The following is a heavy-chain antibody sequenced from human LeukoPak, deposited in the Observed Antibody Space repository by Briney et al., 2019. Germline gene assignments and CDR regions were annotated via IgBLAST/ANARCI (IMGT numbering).Heavy chain of an antibody. CDR2: INHSGST. V-gene: IGHV4-34*01. Sequence: NSSETLSLTCAVYGGSFSGYYWSWIRQPPGKGLEWIGEINHSGSTNYNPSLKSRVTISINTSKNQFSLKLSSVTAADTAVYYCARRNGQDIVATFRRRYYFDYWGQGTLVTVSS. CDR1: GGSFSGYY. CDR3: ARRNGQDIVATFRRRYYFDY. J-gene: IGHJ4*02. D-gene: IGHD5-12*01.